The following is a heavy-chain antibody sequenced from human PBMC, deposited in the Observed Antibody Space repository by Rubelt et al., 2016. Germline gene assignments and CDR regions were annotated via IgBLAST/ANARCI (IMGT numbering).Heavy chain of an antibody. CDR2: IYYSGST. CDR3: ASSYLGSDLDY. D-gene: IGHD1-26*01. J-gene: IGHJ4*02. Sequence: QVQLQESGPGLVQPSETLSLTCTVSGGSISSYYWSWIRQPPGTGLEWIGYIYYSGSTNYNPSLKSRVTISVDTSKNQFSLKLSSVTAADTAVYYCASSYLGSDLDYWGQGTLVTVSS. V-gene: IGHV4-59*01. CDR1: GGSISSYY.